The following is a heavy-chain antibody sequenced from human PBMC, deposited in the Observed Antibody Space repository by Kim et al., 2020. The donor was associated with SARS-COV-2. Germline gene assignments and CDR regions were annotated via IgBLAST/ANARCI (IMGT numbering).Heavy chain of an antibody. V-gene: IGHV4-34*01. CDR2: INHSGST. J-gene: IGHJ5*02. CDR3: ARGRGYCSSTSCNSFDP. CDR1: GGSFSGYY. D-gene: IGHD2-2*01. Sequence: SETLSLTCAVYGGSFSGYYWSWIRQPPGKGLEWIGEINHSGSTNYNPSLKIRVTISVDTSKNQFSLKLSSVTAADTAVYYCARGRGYCSSTSCNSFDPWG.